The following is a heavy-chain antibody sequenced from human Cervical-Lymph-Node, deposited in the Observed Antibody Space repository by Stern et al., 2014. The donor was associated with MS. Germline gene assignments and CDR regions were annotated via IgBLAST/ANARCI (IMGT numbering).Heavy chain of an antibody. J-gene: IGHJ6*02. V-gene: IGHV1-46*01. Sequence: QLVQSGAEVKKPGASVKVYCKASTFSNFYIHWVRQAPGQGLEWVGLINPRSGSTSYSQKFQDRVTMTRDTSTSTFYMEVSSLTSEDTAVYYCARDRSIVTYAMDVWGQGTTVIVSS. CDR3: ARDRSIVTYAMDV. D-gene: IGHD1-26*01. CDR2: INPRSGST. CDR1: TFSNFY.